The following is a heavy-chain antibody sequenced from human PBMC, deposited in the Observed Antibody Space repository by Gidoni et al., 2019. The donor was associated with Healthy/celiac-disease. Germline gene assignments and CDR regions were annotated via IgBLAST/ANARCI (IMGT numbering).Heavy chain of an antibody. CDR2: ISYDGSNK. CDR3: AKSGKWLIDDLYYYYYGMDV. D-gene: IGHD3-22*01. V-gene: IGHV3-30*18. J-gene: IGHJ6*02. Sequence: QVQLVESGGGVVQPGRSLRLSCAASGFTFSSYGMHWVRQAPGKGLEWVAVISYDGSNKYYADSVKGRFTISRDNSKNTLYLQMNSLRAEDTAVYYCAKSGKWLIDDLYYYYYGMDVWGQGTTVTVSS. CDR1: GFTFSSYG.